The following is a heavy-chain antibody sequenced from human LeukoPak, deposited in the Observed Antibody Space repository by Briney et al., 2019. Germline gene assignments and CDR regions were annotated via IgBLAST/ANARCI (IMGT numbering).Heavy chain of an antibody. J-gene: IGHJ5*02. CDR2: INSDGSST. Sequence: GGSLRLSCAASGFTFSSYWMHWVRQAPGKGLVWVSRINSDGSSTSYADSVKGRFTISRDNAKNTLYLQMNSLGVEDTAVYYCAREAYYDSSGPFDPWGQGTLVTVSS. CDR3: AREAYYDSSGPFDP. V-gene: IGHV3-74*01. CDR1: GFTFSSYW. D-gene: IGHD3-22*01.